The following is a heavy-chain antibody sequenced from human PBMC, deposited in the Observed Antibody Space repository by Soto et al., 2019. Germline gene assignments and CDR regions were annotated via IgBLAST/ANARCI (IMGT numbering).Heavy chain of an antibody. J-gene: IGHJ4*02. CDR2: IYYSGST. V-gene: IGHV4-31*03. CDR1: GGSISSGGYY. CDR3: ARESGPGRLGELSPYLFDY. D-gene: IGHD3-16*02. Sequence: KPSETLSLTCTVSGGSISSGGYYWSWIRQHPGKGLEWIGYIYYSGSTYYNPSLKSRVTISVDTSKNQFSLKLSSVTAADTAVYYCARESGPGRLGELSPYLFDYWGQGTLVTVSS.